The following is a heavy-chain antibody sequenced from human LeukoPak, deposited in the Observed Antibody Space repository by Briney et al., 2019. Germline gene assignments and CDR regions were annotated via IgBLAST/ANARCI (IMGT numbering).Heavy chain of an antibody. V-gene: IGHV1-69*13. CDR1: GGTFSSYA. D-gene: IGHD2-8*01. Sequence: ASVKVSCKASGGTFSSYAISWVRQAPGQGLEWMGGIIPIFGTANYAQKFQGRVTITADESTSTAYMELSSLRSEDTAVYYCARGALPRPALMVYAINFDYWGQGTLVTVSS. CDR2: IIPIFGTA. J-gene: IGHJ4*02. CDR3: ARGALPRPALMVYAINFDY.